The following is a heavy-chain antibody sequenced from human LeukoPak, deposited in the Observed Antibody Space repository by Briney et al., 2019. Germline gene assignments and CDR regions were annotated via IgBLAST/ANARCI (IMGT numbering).Heavy chain of an antibody. CDR2: INHSGGT. V-gene: IGHV4-34*01. J-gene: IGHJ4*02. CDR3: ASRDYDSSGYLYYFDY. D-gene: IGHD3-22*01. CDR1: GGSFSGYY. Sequence: PSETLSLTCAVYGGSFSGYYWSWIRQPPGKGLEWIGEINHSGGTNYNPSLKSRVTISVDTSKNQFSLKLSSVTAADTAVYYCASRDYDSSGYLYYFDYWGQGTLVTVSS.